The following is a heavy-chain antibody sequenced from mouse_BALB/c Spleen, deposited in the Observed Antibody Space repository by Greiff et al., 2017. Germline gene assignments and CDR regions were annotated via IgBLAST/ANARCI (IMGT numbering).Heavy chain of an antibody. D-gene: IGHD2-4*01. CDR3: TRTNYDPSYWYFDV. V-gene: IGHV1S81*02. Sequence: QVQLQQPGAELVKPGASVKLSCKASGYTFTSYYMYWVKQRPGQGLEWIGGINPSNGGTNFNEKFKSKATLTVDKSSSTAYMQLSSLTSEDSAVYYCTRTNYDPSYWYFDVWGAGTTVTVSS. CDR2: INPSNGGT. CDR1: GYTFTSYY. J-gene: IGHJ1*01.